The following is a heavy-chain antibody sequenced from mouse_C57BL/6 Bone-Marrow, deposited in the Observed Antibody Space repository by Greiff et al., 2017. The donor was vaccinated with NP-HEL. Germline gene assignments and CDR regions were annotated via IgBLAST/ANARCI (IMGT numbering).Heavy chain of an antibody. Sequence: QVQLQQSGPELVKPGASVKISCKASGYAFSSSWMNWVKQRPGKGLEWLGRIYPGDGDTNYNGKFKGKATLTADKSSSTAYMQLSSLTSEDSAVYFCAKESKFMDYWGQGTSVTVSS. V-gene: IGHV1-82*01. CDR3: AKESKFMDY. CDR1: GYAFSSSW. J-gene: IGHJ4*01. CDR2: IYPGDGDT.